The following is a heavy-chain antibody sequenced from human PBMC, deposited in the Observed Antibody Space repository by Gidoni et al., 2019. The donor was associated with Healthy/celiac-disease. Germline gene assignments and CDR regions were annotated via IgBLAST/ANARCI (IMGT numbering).Heavy chain of an antibody. CDR2: TSADHGNT. V-gene: IGHV1-18*01. CDR1: GYHFTSYG. D-gene: IGHD2-2*01. Sequence: QVHLVQSGAEVTKPGASVTVSCNASGYHFTSYGISGVRQAPGQGLEWMGWTSADHGNTNYAQKLQGRVTMTTDTSTSTAYMELRSLRSDDTAVYYCARAPPLVPAAIHPSFDYWGQGTLVTVSS. CDR3: ARAPPLVPAAIHPSFDY. J-gene: IGHJ4*02.